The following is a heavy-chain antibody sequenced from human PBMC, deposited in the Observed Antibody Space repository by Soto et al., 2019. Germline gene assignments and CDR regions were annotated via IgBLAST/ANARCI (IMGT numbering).Heavy chain of an antibody. CDR3: AKVRVGDYYGSGSYYHMTDY. CDR1: GFTFGGYW. J-gene: IGHJ4*02. V-gene: IGHV3-74*01. CDR2: SNRDGSDT. D-gene: IGHD3-10*01. Sequence: GGSLRLSCAASGFTFGGYWMHWVRQAPGKGLEWVSRSNRDGSDTNYADSVKGRFTVSRDNAKNTLFLQMNGLRAEDTAVYYCAKVRVGDYYGSGSYYHMTDYWGQGTLVTVS.